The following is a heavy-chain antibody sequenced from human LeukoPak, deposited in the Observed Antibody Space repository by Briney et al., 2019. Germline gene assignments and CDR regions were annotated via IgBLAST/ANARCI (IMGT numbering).Heavy chain of an antibody. Sequence: PGGSLRLSCAASGFTFSSYAMHWVRQAPGKGLEWVAVISYDGSNKYYADSVKGRFTISRDNSKNTLYLQMNSLRAEDTAVYYCASNLGYCSSTSCGDYWGQGTLVTVSS. CDR1: GFTFSSYA. D-gene: IGHD2-2*01. V-gene: IGHV3-30-3*01. CDR3: ASNLGYCSSTSCGDY. J-gene: IGHJ4*02. CDR2: ISYDGSNK.